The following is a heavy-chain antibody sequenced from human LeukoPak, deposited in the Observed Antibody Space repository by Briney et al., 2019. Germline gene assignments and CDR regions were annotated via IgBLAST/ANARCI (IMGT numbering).Heavy chain of an antibody. CDR3: AGNGVDSSGYWLHAFDI. D-gene: IGHD3-22*01. J-gene: IGHJ3*02. Sequence: GASVKVSCKASGYTFTSYDNNWVRQATGQGLEWMGWMNPNSGNTGYAQKFQGRVTMTRNTSISTAYMELSSLRSEDTAVYYCAGNGVDSSGYWLHAFDIWGQGTMVTVSS. V-gene: IGHV1-8*01. CDR1: GYTFTSYD. CDR2: MNPNSGNT.